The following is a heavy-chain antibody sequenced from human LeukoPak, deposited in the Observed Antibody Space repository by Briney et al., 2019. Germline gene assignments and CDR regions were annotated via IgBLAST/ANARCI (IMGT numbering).Heavy chain of an antibody. CDR3: ARDGGIWYFDY. CDR2: IWYDGSNK. V-gene: IGHV3-33*01. CDR1: GFTFSSYV. D-gene: IGHD3-16*01. Sequence: PGGSLRLSCAASGFTFSSYVMHWVRRAPGKGLEWVAVIWYDGSNKYYADSVKGRFTISRDNSKKTLYLQMNSLRAEDTAVYYCARDGGIWYFDYWGQGTLVTVSS. J-gene: IGHJ4*02.